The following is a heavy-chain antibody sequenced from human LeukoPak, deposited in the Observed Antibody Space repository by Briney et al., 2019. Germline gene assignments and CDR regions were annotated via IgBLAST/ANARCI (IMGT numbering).Heavy chain of an antibody. CDR3: ASSGSSWYGAFDI. CDR1: GFTFSDYF. Sequence: GGPLRLSCTASGFTFSDYFMSWIRQAPGKGLEWISQISRSGTTIYYADSVRGRFTISRDNAKNSLYLQMSSLRAEDTAVYYCASSGSSWYGAFDIWGQGTMVTVSS. CDR2: ISRSGTTI. J-gene: IGHJ3*02. V-gene: IGHV3-11*04. D-gene: IGHD6-13*01.